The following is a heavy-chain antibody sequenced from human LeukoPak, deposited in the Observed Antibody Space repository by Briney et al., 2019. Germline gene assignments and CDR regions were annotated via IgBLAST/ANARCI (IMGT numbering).Heavy chain of an antibody. CDR1: GYTFTSYG. Sequence: EASVKVSCKASGYTFTSYGISWVRQAPGQGLEWMGCISAYNGNTNYAQKLQDRVTITTDASTSTAYMELSSLRSEDTAVYYCAKSLRDSSGYWGPTSYYYYYMFVCGKGDTVTVSS. CDR2: ISAYNGNT. V-gene: IGHV1-18*01. J-gene: IGHJ6*03. D-gene: IGHD3-22*01. CDR3: AKSLRDSSGYWGPTSYYYYYMFV.